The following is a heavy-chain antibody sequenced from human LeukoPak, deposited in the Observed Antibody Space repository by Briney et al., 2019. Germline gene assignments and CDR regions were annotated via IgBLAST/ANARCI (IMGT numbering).Heavy chain of an antibody. D-gene: IGHD6-13*01. CDR1: GCTFSSHA. CDR2: ISDDGSNK. Sequence: GGSLRLSCAASGCTFSSHAVHWVRQAPGKGLDRVADISDDGSNKYYADSVKGRFTVSRDNSKNTLYLHMNSLRAEDTAVYYCARERIAATGTGWFDPWGQGTLVTVSS. CDR3: ARERIAATGTGWFDP. V-gene: IGHV3-30-3*01. J-gene: IGHJ5*02.